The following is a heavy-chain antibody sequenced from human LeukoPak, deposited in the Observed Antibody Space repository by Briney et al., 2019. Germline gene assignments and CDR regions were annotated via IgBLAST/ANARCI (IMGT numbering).Heavy chain of an antibody. D-gene: IGHD3-3*01. CDR1: GYTFTSYD. CDR3: ARGDGTIFGVVIIPYYYYGMDV. CDR2: MNPNSGNT. V-gene: IGHV1-8*01. J-gene: IGHJ6*02. Sequence: EASVKLSCKASGYTFTSYDINWVRQATGQGLEWMGWMNPNSGNTGYAQKFQGRVTMTRNTSISTAYMELSSLRSEDTAVYYCARGDGTIFGVVIIPYYYYGMDVWGQGTTVTVSS.